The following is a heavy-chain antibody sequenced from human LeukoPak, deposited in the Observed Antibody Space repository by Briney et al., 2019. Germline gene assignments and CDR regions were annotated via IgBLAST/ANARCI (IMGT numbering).Heavy chain of an antibody. CDR1: GFTFSSYG. Sequence: GGSLRLSCAASGFTFSSYGMHWVRQAPGKGLEWVAVISYDGSNKYYADSVKRRFTISRDNSKNTLYLQMNSLRAEDTAVYYCAKGSELQIDYWGQGTLVTVSS. J-gene: IGHJ4*02. V-gene: IGHV3-30*18. CDR2: ISYDGSNK. D-gene: IGHD3-10*01. CDR3: AKGSELQIDY.